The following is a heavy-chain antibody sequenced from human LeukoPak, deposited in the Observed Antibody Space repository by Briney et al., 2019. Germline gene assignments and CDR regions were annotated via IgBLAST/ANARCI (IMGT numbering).Heavy chain of an antibody. D-gene: IGHD2-15*01. Sequence: ASVKVSCKTSGYTLSGHYMHWVRQAPGQGLEWMGWINPKSGATNYAQKLQGRVTMTTDTSTSTAYMELRSLRSDDTAVYYCARKLGYCSGGSCRAEYFQHWGQGTLVTVSS. J-gene: IGHJ1*01. CDR2: INPKSGAT. V-gene: IGHV1-2*02. CDR1: GYTLSGHY. CDR3: ARKLGYCSGGSCRAEYFQH.